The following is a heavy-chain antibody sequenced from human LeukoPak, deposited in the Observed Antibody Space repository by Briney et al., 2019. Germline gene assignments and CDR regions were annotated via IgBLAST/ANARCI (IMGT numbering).Heavy chain of an antibody. D-gene: IGHD2-2*01. CDR3: ARGSQAGRDIVVVPAATPGSFDC. Sequence: SETLSLTCAVYGGSLSGYYWSWIRQPPGKGLEWIGEINHSGSTNYNPSLKSRVTISVDTSKNQFSLKLSSVTAADTAVYYCARGSQAGRDIVVVPAATPGSFDCWGQGTLVTVSS. CDR1: GGSLSGYY. CDR2: INHSGST. V-gene: IGHV4-34*01. J-gene: IGHJ4*02.